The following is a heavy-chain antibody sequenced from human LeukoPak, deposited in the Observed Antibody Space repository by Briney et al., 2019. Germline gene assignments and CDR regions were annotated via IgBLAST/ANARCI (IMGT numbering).Heavy chain of an antibody. Sequence: GGSLRLSCAASGFTFSSYGMHWVRQAPGKGLEWVVFIRYDGSNKYYADSVKGRFTISRDNSKNTLYLQMNSLRAEDTAVYYCARDSYSSSWDSPYNWFDPWGQGTLVTVSS. CDR1: GFTFSSYG. CDR2: IRYDGSNK. J-gene: IGHJ5*02. CDR3: ARDSYSSSWDSPYNWFDP. V-gene: IGHV3-30*02. D-gene: IGHD6-13*01.